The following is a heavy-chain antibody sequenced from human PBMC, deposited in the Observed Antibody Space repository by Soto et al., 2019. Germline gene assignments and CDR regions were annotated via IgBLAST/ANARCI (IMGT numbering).Heavy chain of an antibody. CDR2: ISSSGYI. D-gene: IGHD2-15*01. J-gene: IGHJ6*02. CDR3: ARDCSGGSCYPGMDV. Sequence: GGSLRLSCAASGFNFSSYSINWVRQAPGKRLEWLSSISSSGYIFSTDSVRGRFTISRDNAKNSVYLQINSLRAEDTAVYFCARDCSGGSCYPGMDVWGQGTTVTVSS. CDR1: GFNFSSYS. V-gene: IGHV3-21*01.